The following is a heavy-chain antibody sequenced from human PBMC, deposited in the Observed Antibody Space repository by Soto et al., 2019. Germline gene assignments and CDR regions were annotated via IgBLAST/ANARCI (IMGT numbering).Heavy chain of an antibody. CDR1: GFTFSSNA. D-gene: IGHD3-22*01. CDR3: AKTLYYYDSSGYQ. J-gene: IGHJ4*02. Sequence: EVQLLESGGGLVQPGGSLRLSCAASGFTFSSNAMSWVRQPPGKGLEWVSAISGSGGSTYYADSVKGRFTISRDNSKNTLYLQMNSLRAEDTAVYYCAKTLYYYDSSGYQWGQGTLVTVSS. V-gene: IGHV3-23*01. CDR2: ISGSGGST.